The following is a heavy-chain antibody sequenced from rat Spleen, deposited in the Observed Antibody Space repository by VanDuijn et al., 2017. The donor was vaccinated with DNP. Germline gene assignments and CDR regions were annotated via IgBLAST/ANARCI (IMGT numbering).Heavy chain of an antibody. D-gene: IGHD1-12*02. CDR2: IRTSGAGTT. J-gene: IGHJ4*01. V-gene: IGHV5-31*01. CDR1: GFTFNNFW. CDR3: TRVGDLHDGGDGDALDA. Sequence: EVQLVESGGDLVQPGRSLKLSCVASGFTFNNFWMTWIRQVPGKGLEWVASIRTSGAGTTSYADSVKGRFTVSRDDAGNTLYLQMNSLRSEDTATYYCTRVGDLHDGGDGDALDAWGQGTSVTVSS.